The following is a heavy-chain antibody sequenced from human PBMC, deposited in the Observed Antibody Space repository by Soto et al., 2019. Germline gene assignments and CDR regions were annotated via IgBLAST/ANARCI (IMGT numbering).Heavy chain of an antibody. CDR1: GGTFSSYT. Sequence: QVQLVQSGAEVKKPGSSVKVSCKASGGTFSSYTISWVRQAPGQGLEWMGWTVPGSGNRVYAQKFQDRINXXLDTSTTTGYMELRGVTSDDSALYCCTRVAGYGAGTRHFDKWGQGTLVTVSS. CDR3: TRVAGYGAGTRHFDK. J-gene: IGHJ4*02. V-gene: IGHV1-69*08. D-gene: IGHD3-10*01. CDR2: TVPGSGNR.